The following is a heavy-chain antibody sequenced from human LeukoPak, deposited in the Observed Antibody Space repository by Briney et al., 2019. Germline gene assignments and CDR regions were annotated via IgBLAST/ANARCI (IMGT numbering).Heavy chain of an antibody. Sequence: PGGSLRLSCAASGFTFSSYWMSWVRQAPGKGLEWVANIKQDGSEKYYVDSVKGRFTISRDNAKNSLYLQMNSLRAEDTAVYYCARDVVYYDSSGYYSPFWNYWGQGTLVTVSS. V-gene: IGHV3-7*01. D-gene: IGHD3-22*01. CDR2: IKQDGSEK. CDR3: ARDVVYYDSSGYYSPFWNY. CDR1: GFTFSSYW. J-gene: IGHJ4*02.